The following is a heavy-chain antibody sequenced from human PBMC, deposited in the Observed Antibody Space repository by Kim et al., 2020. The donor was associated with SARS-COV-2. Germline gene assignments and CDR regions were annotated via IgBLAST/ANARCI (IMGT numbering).Heavy chain of an antibody. V-gene: IGHV3-53*01. J-gene: IGHJ4*02. CDR2: LYSGGST. CDR1: GFTVSSNY. CDR3: ASLSGSYYYFDY. Sequence: GGSLRLSCAASGFTVSSNYMSWVRQAPGKGLEWVSVLYSGGSTDYADSVKGRFTISRDNSKNTVYLEMNGLRAEDTAMYYCASLSGSYYYFDYWGQGTLVTVSS. D-gene: IGHD1-26*01.